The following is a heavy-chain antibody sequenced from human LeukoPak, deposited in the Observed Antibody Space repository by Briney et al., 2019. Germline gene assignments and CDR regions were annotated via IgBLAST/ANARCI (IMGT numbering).Heavy chain of an antibody. J-gene: IGHJ6*03. D-gene: IGHD3-16*01. Sequence: SVKVSCKASGGAFSSYAISWVRQAPGQGLEWMGGIIPVLSTANYAQKFQDRVTITADESTSTTYMELSSLKSEDTAVYYCATTGGDIYYYMDVWGKGTTVTISS. CDR3: ATTGGDIYYYMDV. V-gene: IGHV1-69*01. CDR2: IIPVLSTA. CDR1: GGAFSSYA.